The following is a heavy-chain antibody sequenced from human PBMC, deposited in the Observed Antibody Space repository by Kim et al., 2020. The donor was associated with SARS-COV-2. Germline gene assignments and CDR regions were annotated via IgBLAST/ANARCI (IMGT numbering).Heavy chain of an antibody. D-gene: IGHD3-10*01. J-gene: IGHJ4*02. CDR1: GFTFSSYA. V-gene: IGHV3-30*04. CDR3: ASAARFGELLSHFDY. CDR2: ISYDGSNK. Sequence: GGSLRLSCAASGFTFSSYAMHWVRQAPGKGLEWVAVISYDGSNKYYADSVKGRFTISRDNSKNTLYLQMNSLRAEDTAVYYCASAARFGELLSHFDYWGQ.